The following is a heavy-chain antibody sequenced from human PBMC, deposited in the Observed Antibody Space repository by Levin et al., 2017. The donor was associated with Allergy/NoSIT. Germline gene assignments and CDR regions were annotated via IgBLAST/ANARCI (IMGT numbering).Heavy chain of an antibody. J-gene: IGHJ4*02. CDR2: ISWNSGSI. CDR3: AKDSYYGGNSV. V-gene: IGHV3-9*01. CDR1: GFTFDDYA. Sequence: GGSLRLSCAASGFTFDDYAMHWVRQAPGKGLEWVSGISWNSGSIGYADSVKGRFTISRDNAKNSLYLQMNSLRAEDTALYYCAKDSYYGGNSVWGQGTLVTVSS. D-gene: IGHD4-23*01.